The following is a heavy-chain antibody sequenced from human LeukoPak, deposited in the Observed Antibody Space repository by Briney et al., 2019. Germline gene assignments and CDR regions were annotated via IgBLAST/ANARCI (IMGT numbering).Heavy chain of an antibody. J-gene: IGHJ4*02. CDR3: ARGDYYGSGSYYNYFDY. CDR2: VNPSNGDT. Sequence: ASVKVSCKASGFTFTDYFIHWVRQAPGQGLEWMGWVNPSNGDTNYPEMFQGWVTMTRDTSINTAYLELGRLRSDDTAVYYCARGDYYGSGSYYNYFDYWGQGTLVTVSS. CDR1: GFTFTDYF. D-gene: IGHD3-10*01. V-gene: IGHV1-2*04.